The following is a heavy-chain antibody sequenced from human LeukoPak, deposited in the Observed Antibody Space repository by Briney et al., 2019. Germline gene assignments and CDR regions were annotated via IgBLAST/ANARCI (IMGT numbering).Heavy chain of an antibody. CDR1: GGSISSGGYY. D-gene: IGHD3-10*01. J-gene: IGHJ3*02. Sequence: TSETLSLTCTVSGGSISSGGYYWSWIRQHPGKGLEWIVYIYYSGSTYYNPSLKSRVTISVDTSKNQFSLKLSSVTAADTAVYYCARVYGSGTGFDDAFDIWGQGTMVTVSS. CDR3: ARVYGSGTGFDDAFDI. V-gene: IGHV4-31*03. CDR2: IYYSGST.